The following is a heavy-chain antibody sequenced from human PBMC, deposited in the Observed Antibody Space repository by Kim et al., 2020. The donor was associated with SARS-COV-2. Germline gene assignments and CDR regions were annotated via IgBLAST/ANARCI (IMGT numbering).Heavy chain of an antibody. Sequence: GGSLRLSCAASGFTFSSYGMHWVRQAPGKGLEWVAVISYDGSNKYYADSVKGRFTISRDNSKNTLYLQMNSLRAEDTAVYYCAKVGPWNYGIIDYWGQGTLVTVSS. CDR3: AKVGPWNYGIIDY. V-gene: IGHV3-30*18. D-gene: IGHD1-7*01. J-gene: IGHJ4*02. CDR1: GFTFSSYG. CDR2: ISYDGSNK.